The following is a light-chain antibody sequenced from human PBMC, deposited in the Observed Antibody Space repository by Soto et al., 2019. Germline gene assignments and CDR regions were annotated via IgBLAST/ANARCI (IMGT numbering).Light chain of an antibody. CDR2: DAS. V-gene: IGKV3-11*01. CDR3: QQRSNWPPPIT. J-gene: IGKJ5*01. Sequence: EIVLTQSPATPSLSPGERATLSCRASQSVSSYLAWYQQKPGQAPRLLIYDASNRATGIPARFSGSVSGTDFTLTISSLEPEDFAVYYCQQRSNWPPPITFGQGTRLEIK. CDR1: QSVSSY.